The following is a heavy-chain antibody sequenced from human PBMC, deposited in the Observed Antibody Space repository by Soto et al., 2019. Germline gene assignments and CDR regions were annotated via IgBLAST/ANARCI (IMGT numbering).Heavy chain of an antibody. V-gene: IGHV5-10-1*03. CDR3: ARSPGGGRRGYCDPKNCQYNWFDP. D-gene: IGHD2-15*01. CDR2: IDPSDSNT. CDR1: GYSFTSYW. Sequence: EVQLVQSGAEVREPGESLRISCKGSGYSFTSYWISWVRQMPGKGLEWMGRIDPSDSNTKYSPSFQGHVTISVDKSSSTAYLQWNILKASDTAMYYCARSPGGGRRGYCDPKNCQYNWFDPWGQGTLVTVSS. J-gene: IGHJ5*02.